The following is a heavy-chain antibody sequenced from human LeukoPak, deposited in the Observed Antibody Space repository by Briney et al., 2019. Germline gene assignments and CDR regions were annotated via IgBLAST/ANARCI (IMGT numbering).Heavy chain of an antibody. CDR2: ISYDGSNK. D-gene: IGHD3-16*01. CDR3: AKQNARGGTYEPVTA. Sequence: PGGSLRLSCAASGFTFSSYGMHWVRQAPGKGLEWVAVISYDGSNKYYADSVKGRFTISRDNSKNTLSLQMNSLRVEDTAIYYCAKQNARGGTYEPVTAWGQAALVTVSS. CDR1: GFTFSSYG. V-gene: IGHV3-30*18. J-gene: IGHJ4*02.